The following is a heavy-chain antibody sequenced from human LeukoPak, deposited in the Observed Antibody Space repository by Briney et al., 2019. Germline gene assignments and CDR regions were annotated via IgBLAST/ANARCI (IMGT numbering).Heavy chain of an antibody. CDR1: GGSISSYY. D-gene: IGHD7-27*01. Sequence: SETLSLTCTVSGGSISSYYWSWIRQPPGKGLEWIGYIYYSGSTNYNPSLKSRVTISVDTSKNQFSLKLSSVTAADTAVYYCARGVVWGSAPYFDYWGQGTLVTVSS. V-gene: IGHV4-59*08. J-gene: IGHJ4*02. CDR3: ARGVVWGSAPYFDY. CDR2: IYYSGST.